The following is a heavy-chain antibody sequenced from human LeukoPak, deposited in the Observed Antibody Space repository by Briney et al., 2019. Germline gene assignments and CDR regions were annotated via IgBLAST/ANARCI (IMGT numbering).Heavy chain of an antibody. CDR3: ARDWFAVTATPFGY. CDR1: GFTFSDYW. Sequence: PGGSLRLSCAASGFTFSDYWMSWVRQAPGKGLERVANINQDGREKYYVDSVKGRFTISKDNAKNSLYLQMNSLRAEDTAVYYCARDWFAVTATPFGYWGQGTLVTVSS. J-gene: IGHJ4*02. V-gene: IGHV3-7*01. D-gene: IGHD2-21*02. CDR2: INQDGREK.